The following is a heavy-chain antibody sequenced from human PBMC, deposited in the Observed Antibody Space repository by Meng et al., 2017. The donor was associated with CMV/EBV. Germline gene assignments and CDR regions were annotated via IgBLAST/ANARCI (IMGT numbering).Heavy chain of an antibody. V-gene: IGHV2-5*02. CDR1: GFSLSTSGVG. CDR2: IYWDDDK. J-gene: IGHJ4*02. CDR3: ARGGLRGFDY. D-gene: IGHD4-17*01. Sequence: HITLKRSDATQVKPRQTLTLRCSLSGFSLSTSGVGVGCFRQPPGKALGWLALIYWDDDKRYSPSLKSRLTITKDTSKNQVVLTMTNMDPVDTATYYCARGGLRGFDYWGQGTLVTVSS.